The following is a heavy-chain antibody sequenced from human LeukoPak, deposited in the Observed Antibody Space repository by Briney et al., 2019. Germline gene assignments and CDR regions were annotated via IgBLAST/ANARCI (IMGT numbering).Heavy chain of an antibody. CDR3: AELGITMIGGV. Sequence: GGSLRLSCSASGFTFSSSSMNWVRQAPGKGLEGVSSISSSSSYIYYADSVKGRFTISRDNAKNSLYLQMNSLRAEDTAVYYCAELGITMIGGVWGKGTTVTISS. D-gene: IGHD3-10*02. V-gene: IGHV3-21*01. J-gene: IGHJ6*04. CDR2: ISSSSSYI. CDR1: GFTFSSSS.